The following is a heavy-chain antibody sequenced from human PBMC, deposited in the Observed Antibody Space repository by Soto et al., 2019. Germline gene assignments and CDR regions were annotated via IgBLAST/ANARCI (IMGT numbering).Heavy chain of an antibody. D-gene: IGHD3-10*01. Sequence: PGGSLRLSCADSELTFSNYAMSWVRKAPGKGLEWVSSISDNGGTTYYADSVKGRFTISRDNSKNTLYLQMNSLRAEDTAVYYCAKDTYGLDYWGQGTLVTVSS. CDR1: ELTFSNYA. CDR3: AKDTYGLDY. V-gene: IGHV3-23*01. CDR2: ISDNGGTT. J-gene: IGHJ4*02.